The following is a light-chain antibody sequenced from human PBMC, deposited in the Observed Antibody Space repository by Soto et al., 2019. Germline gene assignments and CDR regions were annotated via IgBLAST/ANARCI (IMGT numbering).Light chain of an antibody. CDR3: SSHTSSSTPVYV. CDR2: DVS. CDR1: SSDVGGYNY. V-gene: IGLV2-14*01. J-gene: IGLJ1*01. Sequence: QSVLTQPASVSGSPGQSITISCTGTSSDVGGYNYVSWYQQHPGKAPKLMIYDVSNRPSGVSNRFSGSKSGNTASLTISGLQAEDEADYYCSSHTSSSTPVYVFGTGTKVTVL.